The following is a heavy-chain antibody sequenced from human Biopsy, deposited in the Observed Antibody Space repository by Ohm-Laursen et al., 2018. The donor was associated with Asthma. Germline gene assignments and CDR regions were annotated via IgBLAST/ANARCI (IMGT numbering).Heavy chain of an antibody. J-gene: IGHJ1*01. CDR2: ISSGSDYI. Sequence: SLRLSCAASGFNFSYYSMIWVRQAPGTGLEWVAAISSGSDYIFYADSVKGRFTISRDSAKNSLYLQMNSLRAEDTAVYYCARTFHFWSPYHAEHYQLWGQGTLVTVSS. CDR3: ARTFHFWSPYHAEHYQL. D-gene: IGHD3-3*01. CDR1: GFNFSYYS. V-gene: IGHV3-21*01.